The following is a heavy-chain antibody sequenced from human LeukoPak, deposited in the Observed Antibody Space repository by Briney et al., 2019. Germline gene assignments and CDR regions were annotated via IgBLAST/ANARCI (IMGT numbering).Heavy chain of an antibody. CDR1: GDSISSSVYY. Sequence: SGTLSLTCTVSGDSISSSVYYWTWIRQTPGKELEWIGTMYYTGSTYYSPSLKSRVTISVDTSKNQFSLKLSSVTAADTAVYYCARLSIAVAGTEFDYWGQGTLVTVSS. V-gene: IGHV4-39*07. D-gene: IGHD6-19*01. CDR2: MYYTGST. J-gene: IGHJ4*02. CDR3: ARLSIAVAGTEFDY.